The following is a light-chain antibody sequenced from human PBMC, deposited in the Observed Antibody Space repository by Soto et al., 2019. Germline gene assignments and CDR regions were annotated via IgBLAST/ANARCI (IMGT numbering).Light chain of an antibody. V-gene: IGKV3-20*01. J-gene: IGKJ5*01. Sequence: EIVLTQSPDTLSLSPGERATLSCRASQSVSSTYIAWYQQNPGQAPRLLIYGAYSRATDIPDKFSGSGSGTDFTLTISRLESEDFEVYYCQQYGSSPSFGQGTRLE. CDR1: QSVSSTY. CDR2: GAY. CDR3: QQYGSSPS.